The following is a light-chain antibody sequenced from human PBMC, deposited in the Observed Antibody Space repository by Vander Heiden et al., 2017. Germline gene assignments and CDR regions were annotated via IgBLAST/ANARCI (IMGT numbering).Light chain of an antibody. J-gene: IGLJ1*01. CDR2: QDS. CDR1: NLGDES. Sequence: SDELTPPPPLPVSPVQTAGITCSGDNLGDESSCWCQQKPGQSPVLDIDQDSKRRAGIPVRFSGSSSADTATLTSSGTQDMDEADYYCQAWDSSTGVFGTGTKVTVL. CDR3: QAWDSSTGV. V-gene: IGLV3-1*01.